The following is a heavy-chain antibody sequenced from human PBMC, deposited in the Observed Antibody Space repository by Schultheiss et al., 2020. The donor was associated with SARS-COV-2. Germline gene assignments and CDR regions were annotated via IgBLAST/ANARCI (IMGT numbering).Heavy chain of an antibody. D-gene: IGHD6-19*01. CDR2: ISAYNGNT. V-gene: IGHV1-18*04. CDR1: GYSFTSYW. J-gene: IGHJ3*02. CDR3: ARSVGIAVARSAFDI. Sequence: GGSLRLSCKGSGYSFTSYWISWVRQAPGQGLEWMGWISAYNGNTGYAQKFQGRVTMTTDTSTSTAYMELRSLRSDDTAVYYCARSVGIAVARSAFDIWGQGTMVTVSS.